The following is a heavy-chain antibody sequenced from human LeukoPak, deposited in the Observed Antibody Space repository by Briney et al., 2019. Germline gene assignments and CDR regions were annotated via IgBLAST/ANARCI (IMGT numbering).Heavy chain of an antibody. CDR2: INAGNGNT. V-gene: IGHV1-3*01. CDR3: ARELLWFGELAFHI. Sequence: ASVKVSCTASGYTFTSYAMHWVRQAPGQRLEWMGWINAGNGNTKYSQKFQGRVTITRDTSASTAYMELSSLRSEDTAVYYCARELLWFGELAFHIWGQGTMVTVSS. J-gene: IGHJ3*02. D-gene: IGHD3-10*01. CDR1: GYTFTSYA.